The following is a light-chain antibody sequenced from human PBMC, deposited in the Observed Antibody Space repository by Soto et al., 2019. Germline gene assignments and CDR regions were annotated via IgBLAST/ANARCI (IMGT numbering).Light chain of an antibody. CDR1: SNDVGGYNY. V-gene: IGLV2-14*01. CDR2: DVS. J-gene: IGLJ2*01. CDR3: XSXTXXSTVV. Sequence: QSALTQPASVSGSPGQSIAISCTGTSNDVGGYNYVSWYQQHPGKAPKLMIYDVSARPSGVSNRFSGSKSDNTASLTISGLXAXXEXXXXXXSXTXXSTVVFGGGTKVTVL.